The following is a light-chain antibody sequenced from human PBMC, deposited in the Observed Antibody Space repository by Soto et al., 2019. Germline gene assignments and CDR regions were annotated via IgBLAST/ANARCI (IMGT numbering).Light chain of an antibody. CDR2: RNN. CDR3: AAWDDSLSAFYV. V-gene: IGLV1-47*01. Sequence: SVLPQPPSGSGTPGQRVTISCSGSSSNIGSNYVYWYQQLPGTAPKLLIYRNNQRPSGVPDRFSGSKSGTSASLAISGLRSEDEADYYCAAWDDSLSAFYVFGTGTKATVL. J-gene: IGLJ1*01. CDR1: SSNIGSNY.